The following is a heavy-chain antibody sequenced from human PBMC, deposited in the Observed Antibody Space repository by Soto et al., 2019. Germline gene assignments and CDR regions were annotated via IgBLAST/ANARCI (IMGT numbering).Heavy chain of an antibody. CDR3: ARDGSNKPGFYYGMDV. V-gene: IGHV3-33*01. CDR2: IWSDGSNK. D-gene: IGHD6-13*01. Sequence: GGSLRLSCTASGFTFSSNGMHWVRQAPGKGLEWVAVIWSDGSNKYYAESVKGRFTIFRDNSKSTLYLQMNGLRAEDTAVYYCARDGSNKPGFYYGMDVWGQGTTVTVSS. J-gene: IGHJ6*02. CDR1: GFTFSSNG.